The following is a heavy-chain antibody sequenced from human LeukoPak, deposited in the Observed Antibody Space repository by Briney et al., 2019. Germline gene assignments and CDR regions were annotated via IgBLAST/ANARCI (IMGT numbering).Heavy chain of an antibody. CDR2: ISGSGGST. CDR3: AKDFRSAVTATYFDY. V-gene: IGHV3-23*01. D-gene: IGHD2-21*02. CDR1: GFTFSSYA. J-gene: IGHJ4*02. Sequence: GGSLRLSCAASGFTFSSYAMSWGRQAPGKGLEWVSAISGSGGSTYYADSVKGRFTISRDNSKNTLYLQMNSLRAEDTAVYYCAKDFRSAVTATYFDYWGQGTLVTVSS.